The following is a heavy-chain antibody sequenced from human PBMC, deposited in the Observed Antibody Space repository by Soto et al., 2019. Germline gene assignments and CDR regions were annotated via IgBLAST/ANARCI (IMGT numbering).Heavy chain of an antibody. CDR2: INAGNGNT. D-gene: IGHD3-9*01. CDR3: ASKLVDSYYCYGMDV. J-gene: IGHJ6*02. CDR1: GYTFTSYA. V-gene: IGHV1-3*01. Sequence: QVQLVQSGAEVKKPGASVKVSCKASGYTFTSYAMHWVRQAPGQRLEWMGWINAGNGNTKYSQKFQGRVTITRDTSASTAYMELSSLRSEDTAVYYCASKLVDSYYCYGMDVWGQGTTVTVSS.